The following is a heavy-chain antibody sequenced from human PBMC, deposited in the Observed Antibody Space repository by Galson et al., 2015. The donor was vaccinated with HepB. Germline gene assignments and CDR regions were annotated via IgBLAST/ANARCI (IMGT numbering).Heavy chain of an antibody. CDR2: IYYSGST. Sequence: LSLTCTVSGGSISSSSYYWGWIRQPPGKGLEWIGSIYYSGSTYYNPSLKSRVTISVDTSKNQFSLKLSSVTAADTAVYYCAREGAVTYGDYWDIAFDIWGQGTMVTVSS. D-gene: IGHD4-17*01. V-gene: IGHV4-39*02. CDR3: AREGAVTYGDYWDIAFDI. J-gene: IGHJ3*02. CDR1: GGSISSSSYY.